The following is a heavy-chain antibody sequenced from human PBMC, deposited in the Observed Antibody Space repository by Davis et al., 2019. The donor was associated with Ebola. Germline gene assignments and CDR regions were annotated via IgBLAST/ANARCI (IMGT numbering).Heavy chain of an antibody. Sequence: PGGSLRLSCAASGFTFDDYAMHWVRQAPGKGLEWVSGISWNSGSIGYADSVKGRFTISRDNAKNSLYLQMNSLRAEDTALYYCAKDIRGDTAMDDAFDIWGQGTMVTVSS. V-gene: IGHV3-9*01. CDR1: GFTFDDYA. J-gene: IGHJ3*02. D-gene: IGHD5-18*01. CDR3: AKDIRGDTAMDDAFDI. CDR2: ISWNSGSI.